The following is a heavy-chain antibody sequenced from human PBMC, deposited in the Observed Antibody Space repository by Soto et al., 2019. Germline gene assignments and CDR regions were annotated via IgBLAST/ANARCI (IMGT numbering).Heavy chain of an antibody. V-gene: IGHV4-39*01. CDR3: ARGKFAYGGFDI. CDR2: IYYSGST. CDR1: GDSISSSSYY. J-gene: IGHJ3*02. Sequence: SETLSLTCTVSGDSISSSSYYWGWIRQPPGKGLEWIGSIYYSGSTDYNPSLKSRVTISVDTSENQFSLKLSSVTAADTAVYYCARGKFAYGGFDIWGQGTMVTVSS. D-gene: IGHD4-17*01.